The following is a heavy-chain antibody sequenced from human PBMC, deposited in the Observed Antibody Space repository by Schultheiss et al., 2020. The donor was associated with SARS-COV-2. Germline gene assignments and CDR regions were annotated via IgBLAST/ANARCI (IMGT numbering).Heavy chain of an antibody. D-gene: IGHD2-8*01. V-gene: IGHV3-23*01. Sequence: GGSLRLSCAASGFTVSSNYMSWVRQAPGKGLEWVSAISGSGGSTYYADSVKGRFTISRDNSKNTLYLQMNSLRAEDTAVYYCAKDYCTNGVCYLFDYWGQGTLVTVSS. CDR3: AKDYCTNGVCYLFDY. CDR1: GFTVSSNY. J-gene: IGHJ4*02. CDR2: ISGSGGST.